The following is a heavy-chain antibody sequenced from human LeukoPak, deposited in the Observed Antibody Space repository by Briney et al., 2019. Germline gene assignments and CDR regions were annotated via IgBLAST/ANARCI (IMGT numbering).Heavy chain of an antibody. J-gene: IGHJ3*02. V-gene: IGHV4-59*01. CDR3: ARDYAFDI. CDR1: GDSISSYY. Sequence: SETLSLTCSVSGDSISSYYWSWIRQPPGKGLEWIGCIYYSGNTNYNPSLKSRVTISIDTSKNQFSLKLSSVTAADTAVYYCARDYAFDIWGQGTMVTVSS. CDR2: IYYSGNT.